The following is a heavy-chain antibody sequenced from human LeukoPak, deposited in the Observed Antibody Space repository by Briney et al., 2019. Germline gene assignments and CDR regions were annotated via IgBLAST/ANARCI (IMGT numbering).Heavy chain of an antibody. CDR2: ISPSGGST. V-gene: IGHV1-46*01. D-gene: IGHD5-24*01. CDR1: GYTFTSNY. CDR3: ARDNSVRDEAWWFNP. J-gene: IGHJ5*02. Sequence: GASVKVSCKAFGYTFTSNYMHWVRQAPGKGPAWMGVISPSGGSTTYAQKFQGRVTLTRDMSTRTEYLELSSLRSEDTAVYYCARDNSVRDEAWWFNPWGQGTLVTVSS.